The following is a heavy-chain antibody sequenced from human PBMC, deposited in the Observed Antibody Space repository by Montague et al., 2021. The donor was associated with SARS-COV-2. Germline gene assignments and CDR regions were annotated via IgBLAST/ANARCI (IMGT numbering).Heavy chain of an antibody. CDR2: IYPTGSTNDNPSLISGST. CDR3: ARESLEAVDY. Sequence: SETLSLTCSVSGGSFNNYYWSWIRQPAEKGLGWIGRIYPTGSTNDNPSLISGSTNYNPSLKGRVSMSLDTSNNQFSLTVTSMTAADTAVYYCARESLEAVDYWGQGTLVTVSS. V-gene: IGHV4-4*07. CDR1: GGSFNNYY. J-gene: IGHJ4*02. D-gene: IGHD6-13*01.